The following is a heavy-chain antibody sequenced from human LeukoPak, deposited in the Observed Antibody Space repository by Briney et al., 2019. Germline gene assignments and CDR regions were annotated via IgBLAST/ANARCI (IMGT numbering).Heavy chain of an antibody. Sequence: SETLSLTCTVSGGSISSYYWSWIRQPPGKGLEWIGYIYYSGSTNYNPSLKSRVTISVDTSKNQFSLKLSSVTAADTAVYYCARENAAAAGSWFDPWGQGTLVTVSS. CDR3: ARENAAAAGSWFDP. D-gene: IGHD6-13*01. CDR2: IYYSGST. CDR1: GGSISSYY. V-gene: IGHV4-59*01. J-gene: IGHJ5*02.